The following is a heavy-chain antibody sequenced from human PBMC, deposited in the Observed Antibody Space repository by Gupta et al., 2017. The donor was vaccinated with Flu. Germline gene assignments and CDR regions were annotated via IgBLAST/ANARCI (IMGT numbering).Heavy chain of an antibody. CDR3: ARGWRPLGAHFDS. Sequence: EMEWVRQVPGKGLEWISYISSTGSPTYYAESVRGRFTISRDSANNSIYLQMNSLRVEDTAIYYCARGWRPLGAHFDSWGQVALVTVSS. D-gene: IGHD2-21*02. CDR2: ISSTGSPT. V-gene: IGHV3-48*03. J-gene: IGHJ4*02.